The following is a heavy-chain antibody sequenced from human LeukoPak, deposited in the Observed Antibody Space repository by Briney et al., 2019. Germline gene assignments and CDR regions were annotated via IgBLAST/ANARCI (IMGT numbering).Heavy chain of an antibody. D-gene: IGHD3-10*01. CDR1: GDSIGSGRYY. V-gene: IGHV4-39*07. J-gene: IGHJ4*02. Sequence: SETLSLTCTVSGDSIGSGRYYWAWIRQPPGKGLEWIGSIYYSGATYHNPSLKSRVTMSVDTSKNQFFLKLSSVTAADTAVYFCVRDRELTYWGQGILVTVSS. CDR3: VRDRELTY. CDR2: IYYSGAT.